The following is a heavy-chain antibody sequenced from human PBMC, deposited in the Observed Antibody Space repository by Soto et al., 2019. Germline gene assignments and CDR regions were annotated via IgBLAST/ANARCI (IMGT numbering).Heavy chain of an antibody. D-gene: IGHD3-9*01. Sequence: ASVKVSCKTSGNTLTSFYIHWVRQAPGQGLEWVGRLSPTTGGTNYAQHFQGRVTVTWDMSTFTAYMELSSLIYEDTAVYYCARQPGYVTDWYYFDTWGQGTQVTVSS. V-gene: IGHV1-2*02. CDR3: ARQPGYVTDWYYFDT. CDR1: GNTLTSFY. J-gene: IGHJ4*02. CDR2: LSPTTGGT.